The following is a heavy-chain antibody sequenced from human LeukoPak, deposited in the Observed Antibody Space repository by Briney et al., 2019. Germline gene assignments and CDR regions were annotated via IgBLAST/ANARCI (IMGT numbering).Heavy chain of an antibody. V-gene: IGHV4-39*07. CDR3: ARGMVRGRFDY. D-gene: IGHD3-10*01. CDR2: INHSGST. Sequence: PSETLSLTCTVSGGSISSGDYYWSWIRQPPGKGLEWIGEINHSGSTNYNPSLKSRVTISVDTSKNQFSLKLSSVTAADTAVYYCARGMVRGRFDYWGQGTLVTVSS. CDR1: GGSISSGDYY. J-gene: IGHJ4*02.